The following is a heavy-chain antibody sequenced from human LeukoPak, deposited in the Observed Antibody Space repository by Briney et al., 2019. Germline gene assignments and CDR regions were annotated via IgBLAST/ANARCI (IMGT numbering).Heavy chain of an antibody. J-gene: IGHJ4*02. Sequence: SETLSLTCTVSSGSISTSNYYWGWVRQPPGKALEWIGRIYTSGSTNYNPSLKSRVTMSVDTSKNQFSLKLSSVTAADTAVYYCARVCDYVWGSYRPYFDYWGQGTLVTVSS. V-gene: IGHV4-39*07. D-gene: IGHD3-16*02. CDR1: SGSISTSNYY. CDR3: ARVCDYVWGSYRPYFDY. CDR2: IYTSGST.